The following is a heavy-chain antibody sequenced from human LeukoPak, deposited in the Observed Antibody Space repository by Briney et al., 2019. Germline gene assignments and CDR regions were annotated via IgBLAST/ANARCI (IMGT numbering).Heavy chain of an antibody. CDR1: SGSISSSSYY. CDR3: ARTGYYDSSGYPGAFDI. Sequence: SETLSLTCTVSSGSISSSSYYWGWIRQPPGKGLEWIGSIYYSGSTYYNPSLKSRVTISVDTSKNQFSLKLSSVTAADTAVYYCARTGYYDSSGYPGAFDIWGQGTMVTVSS. J-gene: IGHJ3*02. D-gene: IGHD3-22*01. V-gene: IGHV4-39*07. CDR2: IYYSGST.